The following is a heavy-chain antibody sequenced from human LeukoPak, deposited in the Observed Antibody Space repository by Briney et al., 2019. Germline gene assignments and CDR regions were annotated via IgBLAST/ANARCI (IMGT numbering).Heavy chain of an antibody. J-gene: IGHJ2*01. V-gene: IGHV4-34*01. CDR1: GGSFSGYY. CDR2: INHSGST. D-gene: IGHD6-13*01. Sequence: PSETLSLTCAVYGGSFSGYYWSWIRQPPGKGLEWIGEINHSGSTNYNPTLKSRVTISVDTSKNQFSLKLSSVTAADTAVYYCARGKVYSSSWYSYWYFDLWGRGTLVTVSS. CDR3: ARGKVYSSSWYSYWYFDL.